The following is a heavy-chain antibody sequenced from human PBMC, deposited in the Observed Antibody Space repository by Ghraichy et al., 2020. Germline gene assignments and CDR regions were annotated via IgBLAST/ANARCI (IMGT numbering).Heavy chain of an antibody. CDR3: ARDGDIGSAPRGYFDY. V-gene: IGHV4-4*07. D-gene: IGHD2-15*01. J-gene: IGHJ4*02. CDR2: IYTSGST. CDR1: GGSISSYY. Sequence: SETLSLTCTVSGGSISSYYWSWIRQPAGKGLEWIGRIYTSGSTNYNPSLKSRVTMSVDTSKNQFSLKLSSVTAADTAVYYCARDGDIGSAPRGYFDYWGQGTLVTVSS.